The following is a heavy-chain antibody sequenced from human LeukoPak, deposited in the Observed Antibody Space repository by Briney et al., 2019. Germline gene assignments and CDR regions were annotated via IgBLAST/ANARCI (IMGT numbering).Heavy chain of an antibody. Sequence: GGSLRLSCAASGFTVSSNYMSWVRQAPGKGLEWVSVIYSGGSTYYADSVKGRFTIPRDNSKNTLYLQMNSLRAEDTAVYYCARDKYCSSTSCRPGGYYYGMDVWGQGTTVTVSS. CDR1: GFTVSSNY. J-gene: IGHJ6*02. V-gene: IGHV3-66*01. CDR2: IYSGGST. CDR3: ARDKYCSSTSCRPGGYYYGMDV. D-gene: IGHD2-2*01.